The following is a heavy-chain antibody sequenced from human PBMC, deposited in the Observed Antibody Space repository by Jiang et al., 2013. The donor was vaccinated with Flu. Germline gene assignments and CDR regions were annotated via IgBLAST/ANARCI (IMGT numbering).Heavy chain of an antibody. D-gene: IGHD3-3*01. J-gene: IGHJ6*02. CDR3: ARTGGDYDFWSGYYYYYGMDV. CDR2: VTHSGTT. CDR1: GGSFSDYY. Sequence: TCAVYGGSFSDYYWTWIRQPPGKGLEWIGEVTHSGTTNYNPSLKSRATISVDTSKNQFSLKLSSVTAADTAVYYCARTGGDYDFWSGYYYYYGMDVWGQGTTVTVSS. V-gene: IGHV4-34*01.